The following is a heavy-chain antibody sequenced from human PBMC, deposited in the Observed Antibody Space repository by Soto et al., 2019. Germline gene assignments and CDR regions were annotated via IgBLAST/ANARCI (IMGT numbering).Heavy chain of an antibody. Sequence: ASVKVSCKASGYTFTRYDINWVRQATGQGLEWMGWMNPNSGNTGYAQKFQGRVTMTRNTSINTAYMELSSLRSEDTAVYYCATDTNALMVFDIWGKGTRVTVSS. J-gene: IGHJ3*02. D-gene: IGHD2-8*01. V-gene: IGHV1-8*01. CDR1: GYTFTRYD. CDR3: ATDTNALMVFDI. CDR2: MNPNSGNT.